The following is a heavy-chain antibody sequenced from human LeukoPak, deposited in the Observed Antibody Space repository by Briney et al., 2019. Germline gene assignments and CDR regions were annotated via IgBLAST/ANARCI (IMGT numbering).Heavy chain of an antibody. V-gene: IGHV4-34*01. CDR2: INHSAIT. Sequence: SETLSLTCALYVGSFSVYYWSWIRHPPGKGLEWIGEINHSAITNYNPSLKSRVTISVDTSKNQFSLNLSSVTAPATAVNYCARGKHKINIVLMRPIYYMDAWGKRTTVTASS. CDR1: VGSFSVYY. D-gene: IGHD2-8*01. J-gene: IGHJ6*03. CDR3: ARGKHKINIVLMRPIYYMDA.